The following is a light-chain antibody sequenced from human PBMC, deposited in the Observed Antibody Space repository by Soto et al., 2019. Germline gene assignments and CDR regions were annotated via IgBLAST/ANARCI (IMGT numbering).Light chain of an antibody. CDR1: QGISSW. CDR2: DVS. J-gene: IGKJ1*01. CDR3: QQYHGFSRT. Sequence: DIQLTQSPSSVSASVGDRVTITCRASQGISSWLAWYQQKPGKAPDLLISDVSKLERGVASRFSGSGSGTEFTLTISSMQPDDLATYYCQQYHGFSRTFGQGTKVDIK. V-gene: IGKV1-5*01.